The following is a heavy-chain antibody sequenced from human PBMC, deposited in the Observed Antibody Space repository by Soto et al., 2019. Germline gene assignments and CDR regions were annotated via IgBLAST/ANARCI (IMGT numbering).Heavy chain of an antibody. Sequence: GGSLRLSCAASGFTFSSYAMHWVRQAPGKGLEWVAVISYDGSNKYYADSVKGRFTISRDNSKNTLYLQMNSLRAEDTAVYYCARDLGYCSSTSCYGPPYYYYGMDVWGQGTTVTVSS. CDR2: ISYDGSNK. J-gene: IGHJ6*02. CDR3: ARDLGYCSSTSCYGPPYYYYGMDV. CDR1: GFTFSSYA. V-gene: IGHV3-30-3*01. D-gene: IGHD2-2*01.